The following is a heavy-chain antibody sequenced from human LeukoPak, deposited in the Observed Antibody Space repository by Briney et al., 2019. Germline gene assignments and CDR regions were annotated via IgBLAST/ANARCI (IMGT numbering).Heavy chain of an antibody. CDR1: GFTFSSYW. CDR3: ARGIVRAGVHDDAFDI. D-gene: IGHD1-26*01. J-gene: IGHJ3*02. Sequence: PGGSLRLSCAASGFTFSSYWMSWVRQAAGKGREWVANIKQEGSEKYYAECVKGRFTITRANAKTTLYLQMHSLRAEATAAYDCARGIVRAGVHDDAFDIWGQGTMVTVSS. CDR2: IKQEGSEK. V-gene: IGHV3-7*04.